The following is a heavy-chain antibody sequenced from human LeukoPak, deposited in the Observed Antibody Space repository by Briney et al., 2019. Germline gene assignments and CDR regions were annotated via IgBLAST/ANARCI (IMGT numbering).Heavy chain of an antibody. D-gene: IGHD4-17*01. CDR3: ARGGTTVPFDY. CDR2: IYSGGST. CDR1: GFTFSDYY. Sequence: GGSLRLSCAASGFTFSDYYMSWVRQAPGKGLEWVSVIYSGGSTYYADSVKGRFTISRHNSKNTLYLQMNSLRAEDTAVYYCARGGTTVPFDYWGQGTLVTVSS. V-gene: IGHV3-53*04. J-gene: IGHJ4*02.